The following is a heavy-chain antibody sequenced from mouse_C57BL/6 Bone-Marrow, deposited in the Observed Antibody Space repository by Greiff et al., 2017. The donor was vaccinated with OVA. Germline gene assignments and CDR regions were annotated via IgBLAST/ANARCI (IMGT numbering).Heavy chain of an antibody. CDR2: IDPETGGT. CDR1: GYTFTDYE. V-gene: IGHV1-15*01. J-gene: IGHJ2*01. CDR3: TRSYSNYGDFDY. Sequence: QVQLQQSGAELVRPGASVTLSCKASGYTFTDYEMHWVKQTPVHGLEWIGAIDPETGGTAYNQKFKGKAILTADKSSSTAYMELRSLTSEDSAVYYCTRSYSNYGDFDYGGQGTTPTVSA. D-gene: IGHD2-5*01.